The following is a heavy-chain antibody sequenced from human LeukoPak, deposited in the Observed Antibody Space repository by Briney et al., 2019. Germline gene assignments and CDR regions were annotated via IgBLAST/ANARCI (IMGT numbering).Heavy chain of an antibody. J-gene: IGHJ4*02. Sequence: GGSLRLSCAASGFTFSSYAMSWVRQAPGEGLEWVSAISGSGGSTYYADSVKGRFTISRDNSKNTLYLQMNSLRAEDTAVYYCVRDMYDSTSYYFDYWGQGTLVTVSS. CDR3: VRDMYDSTSYYFDY. CDR1: GFTFSSYA. D-gene: IGHD2-8*01. V-gene: IGHV3-23*01. CDR2: ISGSGGST.